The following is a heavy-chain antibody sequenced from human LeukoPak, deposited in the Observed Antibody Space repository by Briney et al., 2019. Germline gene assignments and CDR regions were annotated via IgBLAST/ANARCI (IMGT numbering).Heavy chain of an antibody. CDR1: GYTFTGYY. V-gene: IGHV1-2*02. CDR2: INPNSGGT. Sequence: GASVKVSCKASGYTFTGYYMHWVRQAPGQGLEWMGWINPNSGGTNYAQKFQGRVTMTRDTSISTAYMELSRLRSEDTAVYYCARSRDDCSSSSCPDLFDYWGQGTLVTVSS. J-gene: IGHJ4*02. CDR3: ARSRDDCSSSSCPDLFDY. D-gene: IGHD2-15*01.